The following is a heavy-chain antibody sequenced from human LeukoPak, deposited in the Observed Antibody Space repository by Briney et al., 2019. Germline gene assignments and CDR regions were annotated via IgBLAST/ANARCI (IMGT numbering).Heavy chain of an antibody. D-gene: IGHD5-18*01. CDR3: ARGTKAGGYTYGYCFDY. CDR2: ISYDGTNK. Sequence: PGRSLRLSCAASGFTFSDYAIHWVRQVPGKGLGWVALISYDGTNKYYADSVKGRFTISRDNSKNTLYLQMNSLRAEDTAVYYCARGTKAGGYTYGYCFDYWGQGTRVTVSS. J-gene: IGHJ4*02. V-gene: IGHV3-30-3*01. CDR1: GFTFSDYA.